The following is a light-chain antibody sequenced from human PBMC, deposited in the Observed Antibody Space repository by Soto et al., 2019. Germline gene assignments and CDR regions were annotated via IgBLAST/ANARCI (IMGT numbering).Light chain of an antibody. CDR2: KVS. CDR1: HSLAYSDGNTY. J-gene: IGKJ2*01. Sequence: DVVMTQSPLSLPVTLGQPASISCRSSHSLAYSDGNTYWNWFQQRPGHSPRRLIYKVSNRDSGVPDRFSGSGSGTDFTLKISRVEAEDVGVYYCMQGTHWPPYTFGQGTKLEIK. V-gene: IGKV2-30*01. CDR3: MQGTHWPPYT.